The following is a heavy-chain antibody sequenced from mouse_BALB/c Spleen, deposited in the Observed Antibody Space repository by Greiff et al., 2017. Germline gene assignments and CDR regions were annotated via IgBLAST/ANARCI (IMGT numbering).Heavy chain of an antibody. V-gene: IGHV5-6-4*01. Sequence: DVQLVESGGGLVKPGGSLKLSCAASGFTFSSYTMSWVRQTPEKRLEWVATISSGGSYTYYPDSVKGRFTISRDNAKNTLYLQMSSLKSEDTAMYYCTRDTATDYWGQGTTLTVSS. CDR3: TRDTATDY. CDR2: ISSGGSYT. CDR1: GFTFSSYT. J-gene: IGHJ2*01. D-gene: IGHD1-2*01.